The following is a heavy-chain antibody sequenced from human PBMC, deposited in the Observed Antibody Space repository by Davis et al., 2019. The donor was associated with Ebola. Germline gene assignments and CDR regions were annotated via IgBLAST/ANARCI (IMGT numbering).Heavy chain of an antibody. J-gene: IGHJ5*02. V-gene: IGHV4-38-2*02. CDR2: IYHSGST. CDR3: ARRNNWFDP. Sequence: SEALSLTCTVSDYSISSGYYWGWIRQPPGKGLGWIGTIYHSGSTYYNPSLESRVTISLDTSKNQFSLKLSSVTAADTAVYYCARRNNWFDPWGQGTLVTVSS. CDR1: DYSISSGYY.